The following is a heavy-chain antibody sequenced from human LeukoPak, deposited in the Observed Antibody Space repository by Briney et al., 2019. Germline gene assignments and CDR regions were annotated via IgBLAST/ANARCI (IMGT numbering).Heavy chain of an antibody. J-gene: IGHJ6*02. Sequence: GGSLGLSCAASGFSFSTYVMRWVRQAPGKGREWVSGISANGGNTYYADSVKGRFTISRDNSKNTLHLQMNSLRAEDTAVYYCARGGHCTSTTCDYHNGMDVWGQGTTVTVSS. V-gene: IGHV3-23*01. CDR2: ISANGGNT. CDR3: ARGGHCTSTTCDYHNGMDV. CDR1: GFSFSTYV. D-gene: IGHD2-2*03.